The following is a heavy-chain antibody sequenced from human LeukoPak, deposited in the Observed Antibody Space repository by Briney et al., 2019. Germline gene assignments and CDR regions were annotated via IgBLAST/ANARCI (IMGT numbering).Heavy chain of an antibody. CDR3: ARNLEIGSSSFYFDY. Sequence: PGGSLRLSCAASGFTFSTYGMHWVRQAPGKGLEWVAVIWYDGSNKYYPDSVRGRFTISRDNFKNTLYLQMNSLRAEDTAVYYCARNLEIGSSSFYFDYWGQGTLVTASS. D-gene: IGHD3-3*01. J-gene: IGHJ4*02. CDR1: GFTFSTYG. CDR2: IWYDGSNK. V-gene: IGHV3-33*01.